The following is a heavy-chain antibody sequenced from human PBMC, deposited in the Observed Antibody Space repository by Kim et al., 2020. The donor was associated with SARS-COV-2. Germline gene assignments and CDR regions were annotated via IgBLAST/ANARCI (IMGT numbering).Heavy chain of an antibody. Sequence: GESLKISCQGSGYNFARHWVTWVRQMPGKGLEWMGRIDPGYSNVHNSPSFQGHVTMSSDKSISTAYLQWNSLRASDTAMYYCALVPGLGYCTGVGCSHGIDYVDSWGQGTLVTVSS. CDR1: GYNFARHW. D-gene: IGHD2-15*01. J-gene: IGHJ5*01. V-gene: IGHV5-10-1*01. CDR3: ALVPGLGYCTGVGCSHGIDYVDS. CDR2: IDPGYSNV.